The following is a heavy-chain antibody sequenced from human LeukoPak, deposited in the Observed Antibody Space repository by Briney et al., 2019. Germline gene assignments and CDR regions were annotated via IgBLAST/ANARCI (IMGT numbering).Heavy chain of an antibody. V-gene: IGHV1-46*01. CDR1: GYTFTSYY. D-gene: IGHD6-13*01. CDR2: IKPSGGST. J-gene: IGHJ4*02. Sequence: ASVKVSCKASGYTFTSYYMHWVRQAPGQGLEWMGIIKPSGGSTSSAQKFQGRVTMTRDTSTSTVYMEVSRLRSEDTAVYYCARVNGQELAFDYWGQGTLVTVSS. CDR3: ARVNGQELAFDY.